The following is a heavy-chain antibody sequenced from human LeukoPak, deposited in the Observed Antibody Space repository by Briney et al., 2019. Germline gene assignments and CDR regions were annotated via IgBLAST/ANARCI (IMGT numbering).Heavy chain of an antibody. CDR1: GYSFTSYW. CDR3: ARLYSPYYYDSPFGY. Sequence: GESLKISCKGSGYSFTSYWIGRVRQMPGKGLEWMGIIYPGDSDTRYSPSFQGQVTISADKSISTAYLQWSSLKASDTAMYYCARLYSPYYYDSPFGYWGQGTLVTVSS. V-gene: IGHV5-51*01. D-gene: IGHD3-22*01. CDR2: IYPGDSDT. J-gene: IGHJ4*02.